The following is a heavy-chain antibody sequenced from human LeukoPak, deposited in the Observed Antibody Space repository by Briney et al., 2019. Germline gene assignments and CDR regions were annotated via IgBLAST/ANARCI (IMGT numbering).Heavy chain of an antibody. V-gene: IGHV3-23*01. Sequence: PGGSLRLSCAASGFTFSSYAMSSVRQAPGKGLEWVSAISGSGGSTYYADSVKGRFTISRDNSKNTLYLQMNSLRAEDTAVYYCAKDPLWFGELSWAFDYWGQGTLVTVSS. CDR1: GFTFSSYA. CDR2: ISGSGGST. J-gene: IGHJ4*02. CDR3: AKDPLWFGELSWAFDY. D-gene: IGHD3-10*01.